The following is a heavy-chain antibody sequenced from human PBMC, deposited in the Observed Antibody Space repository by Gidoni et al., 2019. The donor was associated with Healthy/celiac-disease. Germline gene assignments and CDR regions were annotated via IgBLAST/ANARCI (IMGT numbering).Heavy chain of an antibody. V-gene: IGHV3-23*01. CDR1: GFTFSSSA. Sequence: EVQLLESGGGLVQPGGSLRLSCAASGFTFSSSALSWVRQAPGKGLEWVSAISGSGGSKYYADSVKGRFTISRDNSKNTLYLQMNSLRAEDTAVYYCAKQAATVTTRPAYWGQGTLVTVSS. D-gene: IGHD4-17*01. J-gene: IGHJ4*02. CDR2: ISGSGGSK. CDR3: AKQAATVTTRPAY.